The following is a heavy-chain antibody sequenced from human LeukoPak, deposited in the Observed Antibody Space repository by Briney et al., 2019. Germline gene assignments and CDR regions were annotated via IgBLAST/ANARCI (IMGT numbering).Heavy chain of an antibody. J-gene: IGHJ6*02. D-gene: IGHD3-3*01. Sequence: SGGSLRLSCAASGFTFSSYAMSWVRQAPGKGLEWVSAISGSGGSTYYADSVKGRFTISSDNSKNTLYLQMHSLRAEDTAVYYCAKGNRIMIFGVVIPDYYYGMDVWGQGTTVTVSS. CDR3: AKGNRIMIFGVVIPDYYYGMDV. CDR2: ISGSGGST. CDR1: GFTFSSYA. V-gene: IGHV3-23*01.